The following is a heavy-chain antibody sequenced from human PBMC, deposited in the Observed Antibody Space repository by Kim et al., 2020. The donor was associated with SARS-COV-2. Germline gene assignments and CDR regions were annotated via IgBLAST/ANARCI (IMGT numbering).Heavy chain of an antibody. V-gene: IGHV3-64D*06. J-gene: IGHJ4*02. CDR3: VKDYAGYSSSWFDY. Sequence: KGKFNNSRDNSKNTLYLQMSRLRDEDTAVYYCVKDYAGYSSSWFDYWGQGTLVTVSS. D-gene: IGHD6-13*01.